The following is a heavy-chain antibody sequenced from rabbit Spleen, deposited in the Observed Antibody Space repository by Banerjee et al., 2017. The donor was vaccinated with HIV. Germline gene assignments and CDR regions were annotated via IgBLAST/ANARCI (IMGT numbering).Heavy chain of an antibody. CDR3: ARGTYNSYQL. Sequence: QSLEESGGDLVKPGASLTLTCTASGFSFSSVHWIYWVRQAPGKGLEWIGTSYTGSTGTIDYASWAKGRFTISKTSSTTVTLQMTSLTVADTATYFCARGTYNSYQLWGQGTLVTVS. V-gene: IGHV1S40*01. D-gene: IGHD6-1*01. CDR1: GFSFSSVHW. J-gene: IGHJ4*01. CDR2: SYTGSTGTI.